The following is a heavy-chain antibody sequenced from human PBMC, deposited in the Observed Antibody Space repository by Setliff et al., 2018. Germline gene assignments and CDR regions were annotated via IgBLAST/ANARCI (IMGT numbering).Heavy chain of an antibody. J-gene: IGHJ4*02. CDR1: GGSFSGYY. V-gene: IGHV4-34*01. Sequence: SETLSLTCAVYGGSFSGYYWSWIRQPPGKGLEWIGEINYSGSTNYNPSLKSRVTISVDTSKNQFSLKLSSVTAADTAVYYCARGGYYYIRSYFDYWGQGTLVTVSS. CDR3: ARGGYYYIRSYFDY. CDR2: INYSGST. D-gene: IGHD3-22*01.